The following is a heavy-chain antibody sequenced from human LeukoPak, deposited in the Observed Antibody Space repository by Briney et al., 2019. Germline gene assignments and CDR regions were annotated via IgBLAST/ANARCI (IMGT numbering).Heavy chain of an antibody. J-gene: IGHJ4*02. V-gene: IGHV1-18*01. CDR3: ARGEGFLDY. CDR1: GYTFINYG. Sequence: GASVKVSCKASGYTFINYGISWVRQAPGQGLEWMGWITPYNGNTNYAQTVQGTVTMTTDTSTSTAYMELRDLRSDDTAVYYCARGEGFLDYWGQGTLVTVSS. CDR2: ITPYNGNT. D-gene: IGHD1-26*01.